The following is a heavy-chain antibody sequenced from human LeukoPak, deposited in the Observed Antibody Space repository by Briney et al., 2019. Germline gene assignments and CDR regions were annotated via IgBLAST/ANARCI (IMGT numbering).Heavy chain of an antibody. Sequence: PGGSLRLSCAASGFTFSYFWMSWVRQAPGKGLEWVANMNRDGSEKNYVDSIKGRFTISRDNAANSLYLQMNSLRVEDTAVYYCARDGGIIRFGGQDVWGQGTTVIVS. D-gene: IGHD3-16*01. J-gene: IGHJ6*02. CDR1: GFTFSYFW. V-gene: IGHV3-7*01. CDR2: MNRDGSEK. CDR3: ARDGGIIRFGGQDV.